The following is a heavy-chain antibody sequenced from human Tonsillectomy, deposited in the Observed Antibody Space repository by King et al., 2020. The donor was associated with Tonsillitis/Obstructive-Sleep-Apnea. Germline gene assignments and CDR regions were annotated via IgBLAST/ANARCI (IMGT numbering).Heavy chain of an antibody. CDR3: AKEDPTGKIDY. Sequence: VQLVESGGGLVQPGGSLRLSCAASGFTFSSYWMHWVRQAPGKGLVWVSRINSDGSSTNYADSVKGRFTISRDNAKNTLYLQMNSLRAEETAVYYCAKEDPTGKIDYWDQGTLVTVSS. V-gene: IGHV3-74*01. D-gene: IGHD1-1*01. CDR1: GFTFSSYW. J-gene: IGHJ4*02. CDR2: INSDGSST.